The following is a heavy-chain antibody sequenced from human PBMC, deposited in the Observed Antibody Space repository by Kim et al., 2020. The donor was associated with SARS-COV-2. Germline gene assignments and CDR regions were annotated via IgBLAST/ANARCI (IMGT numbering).Heavy chain of an antibody. J-gene: IGHJ2*01. Sequence: GGSLRLSCAASGFTFSSYGMHWVRQAPGKGLEWVAVISYDGSNKYYADSVKGRFTISRDNSKNTLYLQMNSLRAEDTAVYYCARGCTTGHWYFDLWGRGTLVTVSS. D-gene: IGHD1-1*01. V-gene: IGHV3-33*05. CDR3: ARGCTTGHWYFDL. CDR1: GFTFSSYG. CDR2: ISYDGSNK.